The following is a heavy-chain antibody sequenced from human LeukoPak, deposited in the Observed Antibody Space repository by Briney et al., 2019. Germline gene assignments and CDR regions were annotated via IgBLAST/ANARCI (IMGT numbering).Heavy chain of an antibody. CDR3: ARDGIVGPVDY. V-gene: IGHV4-59*01. CDR1: GGSISSYY. Sequence: PSETPSLTCPVSGGSISSYYWSWIRQPPGKGLEWIGYIYYSGSTNYNPSLKSRVTISVDTSKNQFSLKLSSVTAADTAVYYCARDGIVGPVDYWGQGTLVTVSS. J-gene: IGHJ4*02. CDR2: IYYSGST. D-gene: IGHD1-26*01.